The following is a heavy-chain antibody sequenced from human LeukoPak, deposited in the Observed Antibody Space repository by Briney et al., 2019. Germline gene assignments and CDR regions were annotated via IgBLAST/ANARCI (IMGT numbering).Heavy chain of an antibody. CDR2: ISGSGGST. CDR3: AKDPRGSYSRDYYYYMDV. CDR1: GFAFSNYA. D-gene: IGHD1-26*01. J-gene: IGHJ6*03. V-gene: IGHV3-23*01. Sequence: GRSLRLSCAASGFAFSNYAVSWVRQAPGKGLEWVSAISGSGGSTYYADSVKGRFTISRDNSKNTLYLQMNSLRAEDAAVYYCAKDPRGSYSRDYYYYMDVWGKGTTVTVSS.